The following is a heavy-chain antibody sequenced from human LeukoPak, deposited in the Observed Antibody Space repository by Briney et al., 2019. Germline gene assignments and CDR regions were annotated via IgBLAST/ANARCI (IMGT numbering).Heavy chain of an antibody. CDR2: IYSGGNT. Sequence: PGGSLRLSCAASGFSVSSNYMSWVRQAPGKGEEWVSIIYSGGNTFYADSVKGRFTISRDNSKKTLYLQMNSLRAEDTAVYYCARASSIASHTASDYWGQGTLVTVSS. D-gene: IGHD6-6*01. CDR1: GFSVSSNY. J-gene: IGHJ4*02. CDR3: ARASSIASHTASDY. V-gene: IGHV3-53*01.